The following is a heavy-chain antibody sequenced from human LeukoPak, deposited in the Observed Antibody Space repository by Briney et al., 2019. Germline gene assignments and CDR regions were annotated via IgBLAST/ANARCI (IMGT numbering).Heavy chain of an antibody. Sequence: SETLSLTCAVYGGSFSGYYWSWIRQPPGKGLEWIGEINHSGSTNYNPSLKSRVTISVDTSKNQFSLKLSSVTAADTAVYYCARDGRQLHGVDYWGQGTLVTVSS. V-gene: IGHV4-34*01. CDR2: INHSGST. CDR3: ARDGRQLHGVDY. J-gene: IGHJ4*02. D-gene: IGHD6-6*01. CDR1: GGSFSGYY.